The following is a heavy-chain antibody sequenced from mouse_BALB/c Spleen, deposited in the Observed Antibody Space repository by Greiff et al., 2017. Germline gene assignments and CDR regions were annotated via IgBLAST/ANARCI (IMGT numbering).Heavy chain of an antibody. CDR2: IWTGGGT. J-gene: IGHJ4*01. Sequence: QVQLKESGPGLVAPSQSLSITCTVSGFSLTSYDISWIRQPPGKGLEWLGVIWTGGGTNYNSAFMSRLSISKDNSKSQVFLKMNSLQTDDTAIYYCVSTMITTAYYAMDYWGQGTSVTVSS. V-gene: IGHV2-9-2*01. D-gene: IGHD2-4*01. CDR1: GFSLTSYD. CDR3: VSTMITTAYYAMDY.